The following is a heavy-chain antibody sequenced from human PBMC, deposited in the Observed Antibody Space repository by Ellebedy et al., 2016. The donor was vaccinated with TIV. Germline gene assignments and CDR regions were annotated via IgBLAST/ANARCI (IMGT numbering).Heavy chain of an antibody. Sequence: GGSLRLXCAASGFTFSSYGMHWVRQAPGKGLEWVAVIWYDGSNKYYADSVKGRFTISRDNSKNTLYLQMNSLRAEDTAVYYCARDKRGYCSGGSCPNWFDPWGQGTLVTVSS. CDR3: ARDKRGYCSGGSCPNWFDP. CDR2: IWYDGSNK. J-gene: IGHJ5*02. CDR1: GFTFSSYG. V-gene: IGHV3-33*01. D-gene: IGHD2-15*01.